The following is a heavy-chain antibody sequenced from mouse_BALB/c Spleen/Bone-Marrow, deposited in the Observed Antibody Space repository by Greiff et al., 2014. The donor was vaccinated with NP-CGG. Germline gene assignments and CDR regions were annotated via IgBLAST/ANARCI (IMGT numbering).Heavy chain of an antibody. CDR3: ARYGNYCYAMDY. Sequence: EVQLQQSGAELVKPGASVKLSCTASGFNIKDTYMHWVKQRPEQGLEWIGRIDPANGNTKYDPKFQGKATITADTSSNTAYLQLSSLTSEDTAVYYCARYGNYCYAMDYWGKEPQSPSPQ. CDR1: GFNIKDTY. D-gene: IGHD2-1*01. CDR2: IDPANGNT. V-gene: IGHV14-3*02. J-gene: IGHJ4*01.